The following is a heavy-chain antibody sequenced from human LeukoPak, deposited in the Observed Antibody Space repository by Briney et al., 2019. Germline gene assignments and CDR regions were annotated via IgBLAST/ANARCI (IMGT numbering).Heavy chain of an antibody. J-gene: IGHJ3*02. D-gene: IGHD3-9*01. CDR2: IIPIFGTA. Sequence: ASVKVSCKASGATFSSYAISWVRQAHGQGLEWMGGIIPIFGTANYAQKFQGRVTITTDESTSTAYMELSSLRSEDTAVYYCARSVHYDMSHHPHAFDIRGQGTMVTVSS. CDR3: ARSVHYDMSHHPHAFDI. V-gene: IGHV1-69*05. CDR1: GATFSSYA.